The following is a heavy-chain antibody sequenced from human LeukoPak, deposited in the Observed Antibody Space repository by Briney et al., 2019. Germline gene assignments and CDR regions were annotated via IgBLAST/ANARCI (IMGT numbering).Heavy chain of an antibody. CDR2: IWYDGSNE. CDR3: ARARNNYDSSGYSALDY. Sequence: GGSLRLSCAASSGLMFSSYGMHLVRQAPGKGLEWVAVIWYDGSNEYYADSVKGRFTISRDNSKNTLYLQMNSLRAEDTAVYYCARARNNYDSSGYSALDYWGQGTLVTVSS. J-gene: IGHJ4*02. D-gene: IGHD3-22*01. CDR1: GLMFSSYG. V-gene: IGHV3-33*01.